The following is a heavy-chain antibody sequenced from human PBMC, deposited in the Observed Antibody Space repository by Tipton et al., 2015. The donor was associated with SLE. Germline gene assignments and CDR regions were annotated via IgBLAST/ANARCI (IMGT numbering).Heavy chain of an antibody. J-gene: IGHJ4*02. CDR2: IYSRGGT. CDR1: GGSISSGHYY. D-gene: IGHD2-15*01. Sequence: TLSLTCTVSGGSISSGHYYWSWIRQPAGRGLQWIGRIYSRGGTNYNPSLKSRATISLDTPKNQFSLKLSSVTAADTAVYYRARGCSGTSCYWGNDWGQGSLVIVSS. CDR3: ARGCSGTSCYWGND. V-gene: IGHV4-61*02.